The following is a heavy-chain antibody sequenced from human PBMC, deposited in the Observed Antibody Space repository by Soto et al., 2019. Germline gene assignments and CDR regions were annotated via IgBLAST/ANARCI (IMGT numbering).Heavy chain of an antibody. CDR3: ARNLGYCSGGSCYYFDY. CDR1: GYSFTSYW. D-gene: IGHD2-15*01. CDR2: IYPGDSDT. J-gene: IGHJ4*02. Sequence: PGESLKVSWKGSGYSFTSYWIGWVRQMPGKGLEWMGIIYPGDSDTRYSPSFQGQVTISADKSISTAYLQWSSLKASDTAMYYCARNLGYCSGGSCYYFDYWGQGTLVTVSS. V-gene: IGHV5-51*01.